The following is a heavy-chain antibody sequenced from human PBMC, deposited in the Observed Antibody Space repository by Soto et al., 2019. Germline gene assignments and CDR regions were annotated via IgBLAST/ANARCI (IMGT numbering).Heavy chain of an antibody. V-gene: IGHV3-53*01. Sequence: EVQLVESGGGLIQPGGSLRLSCAASGFTINNNYMTWVRQAPGKGLEWVSVLYRNGSAYYSGSVRGRFSISRDNSKNTLYLQMGRLRAEDTAVYFCTSGLVPITYWGQGTLVTVSS. CDR3: TSGLVPITY. CDR1: GFTINNNY. J-gene: IGHJ4*02. CDR2: LYRNGSA. D-gene: IGHD1-20*01.